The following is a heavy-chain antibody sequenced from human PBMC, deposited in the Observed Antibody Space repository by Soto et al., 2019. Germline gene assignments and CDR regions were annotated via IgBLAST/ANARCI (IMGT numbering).Heavy chain of an antibody. D-gene: IGHD1-26*01. J-gene: IGHJ4*02. CDR3: ARGVGDLRGKARPYAMGH. Sequence: SGPTLVNPTQTLTLTCTFSGFSLSTSGMCVSWIRQPPGKALEWLALIDWGDDEYYSTSLKTRLTISKDTSKNQVVLTMTNMDPVDTATYYCARGVGDLRGKARPYAMGHWGQGPLVTV. V-gene: IGHV2-70*01. CDR1: GFSLSTSGMC. CDR2: IDWGDDE.